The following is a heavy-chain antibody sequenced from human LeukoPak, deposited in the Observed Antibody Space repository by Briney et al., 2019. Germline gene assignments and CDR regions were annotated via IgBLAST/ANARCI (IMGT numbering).Heavy chain of an antibody. J-gene: IGHJ4*02. CDR2: ISSSASTI. D-gene: IGHD3-3*01. V-gene: IGHV3-11*01. CDR3: ARSNLEWLSSLAY. Sequence: GGSLRLSCAASGFTFSDYYMSWIRQAPGKGLEWVSYISSSASTIYYADSVKGRFTISRDNAKNSLYLQMNSLRAEDTAVYYCARSNLEWLSSLAYWGQGTLVTVSS. CDR1: GFTFSDYY.